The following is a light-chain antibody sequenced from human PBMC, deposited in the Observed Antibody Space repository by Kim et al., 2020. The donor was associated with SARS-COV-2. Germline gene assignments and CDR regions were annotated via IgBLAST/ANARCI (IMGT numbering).Light chain of an antibody. V-gene: IGKV3-20*01. CDR2: GAS. CDR1: QSVSSSS. Sequence: LSPGERATLSCRASQSVSSSSLAWYQQKPGQAPRLLIYGASGRATGIPDRFSGSGSGTDFTLTISRLEPEDFAVYYCQQYANSPRTFGGGTKLEIK. J-gene: IGKJ4*01. CDR3: QQYANSPRT.